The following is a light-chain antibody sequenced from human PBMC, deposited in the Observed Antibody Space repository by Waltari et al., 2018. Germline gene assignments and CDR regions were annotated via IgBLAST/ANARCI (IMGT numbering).Light chain of an antibody. V-gene: IGLV2-11*01. J-gene: IGLJ2*01. Sequence: QSALTQPRSVSGSPGPSVTFPCTGTMRDIGAYNSCPWYQPPPGKSPKLIIFDVSKRPSRVPDRFSGSKSGNTASLTISGLQPEDEADYYCCSYAGSYTLLFGGGTKLTVL. CDR2: DVS. CDR3: CSYAGSYTLL. CDR1: MRDIGAYNS.